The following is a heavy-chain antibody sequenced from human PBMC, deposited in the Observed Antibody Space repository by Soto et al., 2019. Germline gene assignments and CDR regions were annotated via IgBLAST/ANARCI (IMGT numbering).Heavy chain of an antibody. CDR1: GYTFTRSG. V-gene: IGHV1-18*01. Sequence: QVQLVQSGAEVKKPGASVKVSCKASGYTFTRSGISWVRQAPGQGLEWMGWISTYNGDTNYAQTFQGRVTMTTDTPTSTVYMDLRSLRSDDTAVYLCAREGGAPYYSYGMDVWGQGTPVTVSS. D-gene: IGHD3-10*01. J-gene: IGHJ6*02. CDR3: AREGGAPYYSYGMDV. CDR2: ISTYNGDT.